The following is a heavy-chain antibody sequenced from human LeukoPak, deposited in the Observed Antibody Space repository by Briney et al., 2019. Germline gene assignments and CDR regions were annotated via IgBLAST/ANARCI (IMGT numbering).Heavy chain of an antibody. Sequence: ASVKVSCKASGYTFTSYGISWVRQAPGQGLEWMGWISAYNGDTNYAQKFQERVTITRDMSTSTAYMELSSLRSEDTAVYYCAADLSTAAGSFYYYYGMDVWGQGTTVTVSS. CDR1: GYTFTSYG. J-gene: IGHJ6*02. CDR3: AADLSTAAGSFYYYYGMDV. CDR2: ISAYNGDT. D-gene: IGHD6-13*01. V-gene: IGHV1-18*01.